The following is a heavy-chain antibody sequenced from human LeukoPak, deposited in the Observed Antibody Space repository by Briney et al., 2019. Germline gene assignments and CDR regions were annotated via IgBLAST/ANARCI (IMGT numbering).Heavy chain of an antibody. CDR2: ISISSSTI. V-gene: IGHV3-48*01. CDR3: ARGNIGYCSSTSCYEGDY. J-gene: IGHJ4*02. D-gene: IGHD2-2*01. Sequence: GGSLRLSCAASGFTFSSYSMNWVRQAPGKGLEGVSYISISSSTIYYADSVKGRFTISRDNAKNSLYLQMNSLRAEDTAVYYCARGNIGYCSSTSCYEGDYWGQGTLVTVPS. CDR1: GFTFSSYS.